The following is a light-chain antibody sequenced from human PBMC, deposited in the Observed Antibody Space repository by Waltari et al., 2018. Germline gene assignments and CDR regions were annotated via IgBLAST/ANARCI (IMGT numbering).Light chain of an antibody. CDR1: QSITSF. J-gene: IGKJ4*01. CDR2: AAS. V-gene: IGKV1-39*01. CDR3: QQTYSTPDT. Sequence: DIQMTQSPSSLSASVGDRVTITCRASQSITSFLNWYQQKPGKAPELLIYAASNLQSGVPSRFSGSGSGTDFSLTISSLQPEDFATYYCQQTYSTPDTFGGGTKVEIK.